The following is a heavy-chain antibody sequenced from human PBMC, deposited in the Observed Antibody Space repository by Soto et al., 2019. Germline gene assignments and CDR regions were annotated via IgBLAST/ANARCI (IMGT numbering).Heavy chain of an antibody. Sequence: QVQLQQWGAGLLKPSETLSLTCAVYGGSFSGYYWSWIRQPPGKGLEWIGEINHSGSTNYNPSLKSRVTISVDTSKNQCSLKLSSVTGADTAVYYCARGPIFRRRVTTVTTSRPKPFDYWGQGTLVTVSS. D-gene: IGHD4-17*01. V-gene: IGHV4-34*01. J-gene: IGHJ4*02. CDR2: INHSGST. CDR3: ARGPIFRRRVTTVTTSRPKPFDY. CDR1: GGSFSGYY.